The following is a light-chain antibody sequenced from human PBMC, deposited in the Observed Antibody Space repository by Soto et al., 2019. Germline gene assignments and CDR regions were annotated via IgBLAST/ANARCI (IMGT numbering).Light chain of an antibody. CDR2: GAS. V-gene: IGKV3-20*01. J-gene: IGKJ2*03. CDR1: QSVSSSY. Sequence: EIVLTQSPGTLSLSPGERATLSCRASQSVSSSYLAWYQQKPGQAPRLLIYGASSRATGIRDRFSGSGSGTDFTLTISRLEPEDFAVYYCQQYCSFIRFGQGTKLEIK. CDR3: QQYCSFIR.